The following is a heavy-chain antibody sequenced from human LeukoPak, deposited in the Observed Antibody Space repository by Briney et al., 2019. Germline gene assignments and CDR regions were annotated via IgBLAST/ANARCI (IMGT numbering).Heavy chain of an antibody. CDR2: LKKDGSEK. J-gene: IGHJ3*01. V-gene: IGHV3-7*01. CDR1: GFTFSRYW. Sequence: GGSLRLSCTTSGFTFSRYWMNWVRQAPGKGLEWVSRLKKDGSEKDSVDSVKGRFSISRDNAKNSLYLQVNSLRVEDTAVYYCARAYGSAFDVWGKGTMVTVSS. CDR3: ARAYGSAFDV. D-gene: IGHD3-10*01.